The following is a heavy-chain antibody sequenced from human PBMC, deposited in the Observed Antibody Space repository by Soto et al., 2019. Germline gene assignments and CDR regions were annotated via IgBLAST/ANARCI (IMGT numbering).Heavy chain of an antibody. CDR1: GFTFSGST. D-gene: IGHD3-3*01. CDR3: ARGVYDFWSGPPKGLDS. V-gene: IGHV3-73*02. CDR2: IRSKPNSYAT. Sequence: EVQLVESGGGLVQPGGSLKLSCAASGFTFSGSTLHWVRQASGKGLEWVGHIRSKPNSYATSYAVSVKGRFTISRDDSRNMVYLKVISLKTEDTVVYYCARGVYDFWSGPPKGLDSWGQGTEVTVYS. J-gene: IGHJ4*02.